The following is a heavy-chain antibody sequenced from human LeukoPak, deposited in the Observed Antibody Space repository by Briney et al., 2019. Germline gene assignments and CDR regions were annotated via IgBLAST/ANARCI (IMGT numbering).Heavy chain of an antibody. CDR2: IMPIFDTA. Sequence: GASVKVSRKASGGTFSSYAISWVRQAPGQGLEWMGGIMPIFDTANYAQKFQGRVTITADESTSTAYMELSSLRSEDTAVYYCARGYSSSWYLGFDYWGQGTLVTVSS. CDR1: GGTFSSYA. D-gene: IGHD6-13*01. V-gene: IGHV1-69*13. CDR3: ARGYSSSWYLGFDY. J-gene: IGHJ4*02.